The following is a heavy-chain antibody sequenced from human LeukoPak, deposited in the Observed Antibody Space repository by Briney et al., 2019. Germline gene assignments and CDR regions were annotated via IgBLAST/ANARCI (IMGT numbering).Heavy chain of an antibody. CDR3: AKGGRNVIDH. CDR2: INSDGSST. Sequence: GGSLRLSCAASGFTFSSYWMHWVRQAPGKGLVWVSRINSDGSSTSYADSVKGRLTISRDNAKNTLYLQMNSLRDEDTAVYYCAKGGRNVIDHWGQGTLVTVSS. V-gene: IGHV3-74*01. D-gene: IGHD1-26*01. J-gene: IGHJ4*02. CDR1: GFTFSSYW.